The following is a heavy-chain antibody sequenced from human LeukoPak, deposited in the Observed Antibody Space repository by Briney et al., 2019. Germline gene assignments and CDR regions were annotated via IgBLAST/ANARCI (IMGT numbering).Heavy chain of an antibody. CDR2: IYYSGCT. Sequence: PSETLSLTCTVSGGSISSYYWSWIRQPPGKGLEWIGYIYYSGCTNYNPPLKSRVTISVDTSKNQFSLKLSSVTAADTAVYYCARGITIFGVVTRFDPWGQGTLVTVSS. CDR3: ARGITIFGVVTRFDP. CDR1: GGSISSYY. V-gene: IGHV4-59*01. D-gene: IGHD3-3*01. J-gene: IGHJ5*02.